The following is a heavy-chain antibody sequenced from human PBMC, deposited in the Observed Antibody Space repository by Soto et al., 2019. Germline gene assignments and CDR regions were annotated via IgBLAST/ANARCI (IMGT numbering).Heavy chain of an antibody. J-gene: IGHJ4*02. CDR2: ISGSGGNT. CDR3: AKERRLAVTFDY. V-gene: IGHV3-23*01. Sequence: SLRLSCAASGFSFSSYAMRSVRQAPGTGLDWVSAISGSGGNTYYADSVKGRFTISRDNSKNTLELQMNSLRAEDPAVYYYAKERRLAVTFDYWGQGNLVTVS. D-gene: IGHD6-19*01. CDR1: GFSFSSYA.